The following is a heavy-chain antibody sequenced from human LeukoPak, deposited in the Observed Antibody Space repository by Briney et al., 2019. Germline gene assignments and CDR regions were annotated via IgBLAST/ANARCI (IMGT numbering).Heavy chain of an antibody. CDR1: GFTFSSYR. D-gene: IGHD1-26*01. V-gene: IGHV3-23*01. J-gene: IGHJ6*03. Sequence: GSLRLSCAASGFTFSSYRMNWVRQAPGKGLEWVSAIRGSGDRTHYADSVKGRFTISRDNSKNTLYLQMNSLRAEDTAVYYCAKDSKIVGATFRSYHYMDVWGKGTAVTVSS. CDR2: IRGSGDRT. CDR3: AKDSKIVGATFRSYHYMDV.